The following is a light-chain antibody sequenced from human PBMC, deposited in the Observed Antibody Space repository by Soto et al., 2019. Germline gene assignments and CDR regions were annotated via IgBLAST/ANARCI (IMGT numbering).Light chain of an antibody. CDR2: WSS. V-gene: IGKV4-1*01. Sequence: DIVMTQSPDSLAVSLGERATINCKSSQSVLYSFNHKNYLAWYQQKPGQPPKLLIYWSSTRESGVPDRFSGSGSGTDFTLTISSLQAEDVAVYYCQQYYHFPLSFGQGTKLEIK. CDR1: QSVLYSFNHKNY. J-gene: IGKJ2*03. CDR3: QQYYHFPLS.